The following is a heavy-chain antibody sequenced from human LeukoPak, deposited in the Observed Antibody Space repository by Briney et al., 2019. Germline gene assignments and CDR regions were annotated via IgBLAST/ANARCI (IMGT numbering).Heavy chain of an antibody. CDR2: IYYSGST. Sequence: SETLSLTCTVSGGSISSYYWSWIRQPPGKGLEWIGYIYYSGSTDYNPSLKSRVTISLNTSKNQFSLKLTSVTAADTAVYYCARWLHHFDYWGQGTLVTVSS. D-gene: IGHD5-24*01. CDR1: GGSISSYY. J-gene: IGHJ4*02. CDR3: ARWLHHFDY. V-gene: IGHV4-59*01.